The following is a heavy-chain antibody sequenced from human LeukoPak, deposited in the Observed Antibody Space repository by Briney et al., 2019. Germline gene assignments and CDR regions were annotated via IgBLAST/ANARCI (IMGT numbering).Heavy chain of an antibody. V-gene: IGHV3-23*01. CDR2: ISGSGGST. Sequence: GRSLRLSCAASGFTFSSYGMHWVRQAPGKGLEWVSAISGSGGSTYYADSVKGRFTISRDNSKNTLYLQMNSLRAEDTAVYYCARILEWLLVDAFDIWGQGTMVTVSS. D-gene: IGHD3-3*01. J-gene: IGHJ3*02. CDR3: ARILEWLLVDAFDI. CDR1: GFTFSSYG.